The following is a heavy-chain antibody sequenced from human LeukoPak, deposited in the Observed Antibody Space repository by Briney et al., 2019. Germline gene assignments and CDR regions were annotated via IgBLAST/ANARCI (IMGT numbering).Heavy chain of an antibody. D-gene: IGHD5-18*01. CDR3: ARVVYSYGIIDY. CDR2: IYSGGST. CDR1: GFTVSSNY. Sequence: GGSLRLSCAASGFTVSSNYMSWVRQAPGKGLEWVSVIYSGGSTYYADSVKGRFTISRDNSKNTLYLQMNSLRAEDTAVYYCARVVYSYGIIDYWGQGTLVTVSS. J-gene: IGHJ4*02. V-gene: IGHV3-66*01.